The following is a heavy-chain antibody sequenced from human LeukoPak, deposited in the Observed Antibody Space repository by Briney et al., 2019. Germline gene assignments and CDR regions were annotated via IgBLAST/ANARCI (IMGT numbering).Heavy chain of an antibody. V-gene: IGHV4-61*02. CDR3: ARTPLLRYFDWLRHFDY. Sequence: SETLSLTCTVSGGSISSSSYYWGWIRQPAGKGLEWIGRIYTSGSTNYNPSLKSRVTMSVDTSKNQFSLKLSSVTAADTAVYYCARTPLLRYFDWLRHFDYWGQGTLVTVSS. J-gene: IGHJ4*02. D-gene: IGHD3-9*01. CDR1: GGSISSSSYY. CDR2: IYTSGST.